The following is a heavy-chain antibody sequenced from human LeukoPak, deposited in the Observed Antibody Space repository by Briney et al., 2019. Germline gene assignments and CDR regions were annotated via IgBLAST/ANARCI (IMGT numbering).Heavy chain of an antibody. CDR1: EFTFSNYA. Sequence: GGSLRLSCAASEFTFSNYAMSWVRQAPGKGLEWVSSISGSGGSTYYVDSVKGRFTISRDNSKNTLHLQMNILRAEDTAAYYCAKLGGNVAFWGQGTLVTVSS. V-gene: IGHV3-23*01. D-gene: IGHD4-23*01. CDR2: ISGSGGST. CDR3: AKLGGNVAF. J-gene: IGHJ4*02.